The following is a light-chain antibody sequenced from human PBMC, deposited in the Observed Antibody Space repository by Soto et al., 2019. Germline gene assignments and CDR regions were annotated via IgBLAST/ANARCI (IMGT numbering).Light chain of an antibody. CDR3: QQYGSSSWT. J-gene: IGKJ1*01. CDR2: GAS. CDR1: QSVSSSY. V-gene: IGKV3-20*01. Sequence: EIVLTQSPGTLSLSPGERATLSCRASQSVSSSYLAWYQQRPGQAPRLLIYGASSRATGIPDRFSGSGSGTDFTLTISRLEAEDFAVHYCQQYGSSSWTFGQGTKVDIK.